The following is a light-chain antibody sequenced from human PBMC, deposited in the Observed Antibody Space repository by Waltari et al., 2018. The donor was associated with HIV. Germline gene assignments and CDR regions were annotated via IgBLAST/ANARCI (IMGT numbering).Light chain of an antibody. CDR1: TSDVGGYNY. CDR2: DVS. CDR3: SSYRNSTFYV. J-gene: IGLJ1*01. Sequence: CTGTTSDVGGYNYVSWYQQHPGKAPRVIIYDVSNRPSGVSDRFSGSKSGNTASLTISGLQAEDEADYFCSSYRNSTFYVFGNGTKVTVL. V-gene: IGLV2-14*03.